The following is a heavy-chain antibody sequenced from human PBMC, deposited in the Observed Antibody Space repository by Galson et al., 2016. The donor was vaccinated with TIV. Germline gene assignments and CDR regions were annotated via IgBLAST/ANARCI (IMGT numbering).Heavy chain of an antibody. CDR1: GFTFDFYA. V-gene: IGHV3-23*01. Sequence: SLRLSCAASGFTFDFYAMSWVRQAPGQGLEWVSGISGSGGITYFADSVKGRFTISRDNSRNTLFLQMHSLRVEDTAVYNCAKRKNYGGDAFEDWGQGTLVTVSS. CDR2: ISGSGGIT. CDR3: AKRKNYGGDAFED. J-gene: IGHJ3*01. D-gene: IGHD2-21*01.